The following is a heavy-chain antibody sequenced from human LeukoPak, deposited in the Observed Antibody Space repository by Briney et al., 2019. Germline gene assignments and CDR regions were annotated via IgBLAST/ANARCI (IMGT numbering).Heavy chain of an antibody. D-gene: IGHD2-21*01. Sequence: GRSLRLSCAASGFTFSSYTMHWVRQAPGKGLEWVAVISYDGSNKYYADSVTGRFTISRENSKNTLHLQMISLRTEDTAVYYCARDVVPYYYYYMDVWGKETTVTVSS. J-gene: IGHJ6*03. CDR2: ISYDGSNK. CDR3: ARDVVPYYYYYMDV. V-gene: IGHV3-30*04. CDR1: GFTFSSYT.